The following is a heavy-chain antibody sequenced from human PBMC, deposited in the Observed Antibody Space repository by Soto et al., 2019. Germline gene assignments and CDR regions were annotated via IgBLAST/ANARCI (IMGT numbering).Heavy chain of an antibody. V-gene: IGHV3-15*01. Sequence: EVQLVESGGGLVQPGGSLRLSCAASGFTFSNAWMSWVRQAPGKGLEWVGRIKSKTDGGTTDYAAPVKGRFTISRDDSKNTLYLQMNSLKTEDTAVYYCTTELPDYDISRLHDYWGQGTLVTVSS. CDR3: TTELPDYDISRLHDY. J-gene: IGHJ4*02. CDR1: GFTFSNAW. CDR2: IKSKTDGGTT. D-gene: IGHD3-9*01.